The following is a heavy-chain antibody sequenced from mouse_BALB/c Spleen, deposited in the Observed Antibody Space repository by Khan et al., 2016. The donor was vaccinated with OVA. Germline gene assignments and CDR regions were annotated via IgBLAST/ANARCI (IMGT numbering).Heavy chain of an antibody. Sequence: QLPLVQSGPELKKPGETVKISCKASGYTFTHSGMNWVKPAPGKGLKWMGWINTYTGAPTYADDFKRRFAFSLEPSANTAYFQMNNLKNEETSTYVCARSASDWLFDVWGAGTTVTVS. D-gene: IGHD6-1*01. CDR2: INTYTGAP. CDR1: GYTFTHSG. CDR3: ARSASDWLFDV. J-gene: IGHJ1*01. V-gene: IGHV9-3-1*01.